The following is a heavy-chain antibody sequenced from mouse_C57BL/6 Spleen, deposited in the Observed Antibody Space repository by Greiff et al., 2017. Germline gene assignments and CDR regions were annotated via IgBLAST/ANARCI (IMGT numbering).Heavy chain of an antibody. CDR3: TRDDDYGAWFAY. D-gene: IGHD2-4*01. Sequence: EVKLVESGEGLVKPGGSLKLSCAASGFTFSSYAMSWVRQTPEKRLEWVAYISSGGDYIYYADTVKGRFTISRDNARNTLYLQMSSLKSEDTAMYYCTRDDDYGAWFAYWGQGTLVTVSA. CDR2: ISSGGDYI. J-gene: IGHJ3*01. V-gene: IGHV5-9-1*02. CDR1: GFTFSSYA.